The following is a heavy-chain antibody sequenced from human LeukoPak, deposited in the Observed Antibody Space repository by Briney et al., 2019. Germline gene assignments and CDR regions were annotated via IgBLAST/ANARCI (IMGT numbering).Heavy chain of an antibody. CDR1: GGSISSGNW. J-gene: IGHJ6*03. Sequence: SGTLSLTCAVSGGSISSGNWWSWVRQPPGKGLEWIGEIYHSGSTNYNPSLKSRVTISVDKSKNQFSLKLTSVTAADTAVYYCARETSQKGAHYMDVWGKGTTVTISS. CDR3: ARETSQKGAHYMDV. CDR2: IYHSGST. D-gene: IGHD3-16*01. V-gene: IGHV4-4*02.